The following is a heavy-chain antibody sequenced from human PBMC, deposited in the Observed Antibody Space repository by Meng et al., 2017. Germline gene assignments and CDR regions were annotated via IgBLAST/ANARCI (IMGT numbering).Heavy chain of an antibody. Sequence: GGSLRLSCAASGFTFSSYAMHWVRQAPGKGLEWVAVIWYDGSNKYYADSVKGRFTISRDNSKNTLYLQMNSLRAEDTAVYYCAREEPGFCSGGSCYPRDEPGWVYWGQGTLVTVSS. CDR3: AREEPGFCSGGSCYPRDEPGWVY. D-gene: IGHD2-15*01. CDR1: GFTFSSYA. V-gene: IGHV3-33*08. CDR2: IWYDGSNK. J-gene: IGHJ4*02.